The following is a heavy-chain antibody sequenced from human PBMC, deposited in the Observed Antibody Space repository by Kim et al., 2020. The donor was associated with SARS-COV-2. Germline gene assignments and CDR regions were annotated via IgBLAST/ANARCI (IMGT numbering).Heavy chain of an antibody. J-gene: IGHJ4*02. CDR2: IYSGST. CDR1: GFAGSNNY. Sequence: GGSLRLSCAASGFAGSNNYMSLVRQAPGKGLDWVSAIYSGSTYYADSVKGRFTISRDISKNTVYLQMNSLRAEDTAVYYCARIAAAGPLDYWGQGTRVTV. V-gene: IGHV3-66*01. CDR3: ARIAAAGPLDY. D-gene: IGHD6-13*01.